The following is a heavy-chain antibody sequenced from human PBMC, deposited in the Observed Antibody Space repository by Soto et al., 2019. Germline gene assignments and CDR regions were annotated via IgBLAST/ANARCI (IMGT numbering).Heavy chain of an antibody. CDR3: AIGKHDPPDYSSYGMDV. D-gene: IGHD1-1*01. CDR2: ISAYNGKT. V-gene: IGHV1-18*01. Sequence: QVQLVQSGAEVKKPGASVKVSCKASGYTFTSYGISWVRQAHGQGLARMGWISAYNGKTNYAQKLHGRVTMTTDTSPSTAYMEQMSLRSHDTSVQYCAIGKHDPPDYSSYGMDVWGQGTTVTVSS. CDR1: GYTFTSYG. J-gene: IGHJ6*02.